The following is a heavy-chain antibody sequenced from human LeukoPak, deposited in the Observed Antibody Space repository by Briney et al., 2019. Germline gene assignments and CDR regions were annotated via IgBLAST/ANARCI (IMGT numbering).Heavy chain of an antibody. D-gene: IGHD2-15*01. V-gene: IGHV3-23*01. CDR1: GFTFSNYA. J-gene: IGHJ6*03. CDR2: ISGSGGST. Sequence: GGSLRLSCAASGFTFSNYAMNWVRQAPGKGLEWVSVISGSGGSTYYADFVKGRFTISRDNSKSTLYLQMNNLRADNTAVYYCAKVLLRALDYMDVWGKGTTVTVSS. CDR3: AKVLLRALDYMDV.